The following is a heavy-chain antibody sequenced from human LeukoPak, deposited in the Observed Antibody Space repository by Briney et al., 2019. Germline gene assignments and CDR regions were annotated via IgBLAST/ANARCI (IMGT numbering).Heavy chain of an antibody. CDR2: IYSGGNT. V-gene: IGHV3-53*01. J-gene: IGHJ4*02. CDR3: ARLIAATGRLYFDY. Sequence: PGGSLRLSCAASGFTVSSSYMSWVRQAPGKGLEYVSVIYSGGNTYYAGSVKGRFTISRDNSKNTVYLRMNSLRAEDTAVYYCARLIAATGRLYFDYWGQGTLVTVSS. D-gene: IGHD6-13*01. CDR1: GFTVSSSY.